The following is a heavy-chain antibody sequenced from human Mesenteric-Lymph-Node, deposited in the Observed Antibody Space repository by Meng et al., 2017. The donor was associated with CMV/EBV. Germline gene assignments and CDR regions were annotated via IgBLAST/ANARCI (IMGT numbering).Heavy chain of an antibody. CDR1: GYSFTGYY. Sequence: ASVKVSCKASGYSFTGYYMNWVRQAPGQGLEWMGVINPNGGGTTYSQKFEGRVTMTSDTSTSTVYMELSSLRSEDTAVYYCARVRGSYPGDYYYGMDVWGQGTTVTVSS. CDR2: INPNGGGT. D-gene: IGHD1-26*01. V-gene: IGHV1-46*01. CDR3: ARVRGSYPGDYYYGMDV. J-gene: IGHJ6*02.